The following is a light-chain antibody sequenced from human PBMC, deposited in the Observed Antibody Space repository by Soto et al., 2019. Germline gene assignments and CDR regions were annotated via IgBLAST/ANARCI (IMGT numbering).Light chain of an antibody. CDR1: QSVSSN. J-gene: IGKJ4*01. Sequence: EIVMTQSPATLSVSPGERATFSCRASQSVSSNLAWYQQKPGQAPRLLIHGASSRVTGIPDRFSGSGSGTDFTLTITRLEPEDFAVYYCQQYQSLTFGGGTKV. CDR2: GAS. CDR3: QQYQSLT. V-gene: IGKV3-20*01.